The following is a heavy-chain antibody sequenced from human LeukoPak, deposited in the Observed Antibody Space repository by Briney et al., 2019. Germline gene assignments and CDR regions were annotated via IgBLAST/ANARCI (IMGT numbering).Heavy chain of an antibody. Sequence: SVKVSCKASGGTFSSYAISWVRQAPGQGLEWMGGIIPIFGTANYAQKFQGRVTITADKSTSTAYMELSSLRSEDTAVYYCARGGLYYYDSSGYQGYCFDYWGQGTLVTVSS. J-gene: IGHJ4*02. D-gene: IGHD3-22*01. CDR2: IIPIFGTA. CDR1: GGTFSSYA. V-gene: IGHV1-69*06. CDR3: ARGGLYYYDSSGYQGYCFDY.